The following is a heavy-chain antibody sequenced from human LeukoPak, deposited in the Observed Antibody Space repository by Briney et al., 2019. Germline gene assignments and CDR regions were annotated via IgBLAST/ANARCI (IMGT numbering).Heavy chain of an antibody. D-gene: IGHD1-26*01. CDR1: GDSVSSNSAA. CDR2: TYCRSKWHN. V-gene: IGHV6-1*01. Sequence: SQTLSLTCAISGDSVSSNSAAWNWIRQSPSRGLEWLGRTYCRSKWHNDYAVSVKSRITINPDTSKNQFSLQLKSVTPEDTAVYYCVRLVGASVDHWGQGTLVTVSS. CDR3: VRLVGASVDH. J-gene: IGHJ4*02.